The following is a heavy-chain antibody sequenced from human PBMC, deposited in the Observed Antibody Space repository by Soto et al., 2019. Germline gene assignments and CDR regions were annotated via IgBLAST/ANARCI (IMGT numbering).Heavy chain of an antibody. J-gene: IGHJ3*01. CDR3: ARVPTP. Sequence: QLQLQASGSGLVKPSQTLSLTCAVSGGSISSGGYSWCWIRQPPGKGLEWIGYIYHSGSTYYHPSLKSRVTISVDRSKNQFSLKLSSVTAADTAVYYCARVPTPWGQGTMVTVSS. CDR2: IYHSGST. V-gene: IGHV4-30-2*01. CDR1: GGSISSGGYS.